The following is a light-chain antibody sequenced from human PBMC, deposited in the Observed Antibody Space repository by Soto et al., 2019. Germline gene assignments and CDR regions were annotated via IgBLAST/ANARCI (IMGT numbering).Light chain of an antibody. J-gene: IGLJ2*01. V-gene: IGLV1-44*01. Sequence: QSVLTQSPSASGTPGQRVIIACSGSSSNIGSNHVNWYRHLPGAAPKLLIFRSDQRPSRVPDRFSGSKSGTTASLAISGLQSGDEADYYCAAWDDSRYGVVFGGGTKLTVL. CDR3: AAWDDSRYGVV. CDR1: SSNIGSNH. CDR2: RSD.